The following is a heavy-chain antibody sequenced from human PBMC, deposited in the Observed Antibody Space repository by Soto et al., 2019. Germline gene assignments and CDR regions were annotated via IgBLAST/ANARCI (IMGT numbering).Heavy chain of an antibody. CDR2: INSDGSST. D-gene: IGHD3-10*01. CDR3: ARDQLLWFGELKGYYYYYMDV. Sequence: GGSLRLSCAASGFTFSSYWMHWVRQAPGKGLVWVSRINSDGSSTSYADSVKGRFTISRDNAKNTLYLQMNILRAEDTAVYYCARDQLLWFGELKGYYYYYMDVWGKGTTVTVSS. CDR1: GFTFSSYW. J-gene: IGHJ6*03. V-gene: IGHV3-74*01.